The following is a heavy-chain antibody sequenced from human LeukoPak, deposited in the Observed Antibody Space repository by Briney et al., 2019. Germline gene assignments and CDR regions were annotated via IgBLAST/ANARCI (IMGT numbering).Heavy chain of an antibody. CDR3: TRHPNANDFWSGSLWFDP. V-gene: IGHV3-73*01. CDR1: GFTFSGSA. J-gene: IGHJ5*02. CDR2: IRSKANSYAT. D-gene: IGHD3-3*01. Sequence: GGSPRLSCAASGFTFSGSAMHWVRQASGKGLEWVGRIRSKANSYATAYAASVKGRFTISRDDSKNTAYLQMNSLETEDTAVYYCTRHPNANDFWSGSLWFDPWGQGTLVTVSS.